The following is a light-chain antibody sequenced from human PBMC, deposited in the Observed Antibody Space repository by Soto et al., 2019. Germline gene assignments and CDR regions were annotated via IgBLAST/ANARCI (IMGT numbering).Light chain of an antibody. J-gene: IGLJ1*01. CDR1: SSDFGSYNL. Sequence: QSALTQPASVSGSPGQSITISCTGTSSDFGSYNLVSWYQQHPGKAPKLMIYEDSKRPSGVSNRFSGSKSGNTASLTISGLQPEDEADYYCSSHTSGNTRVFGSGTKGTVL. CDR2: EDS. CDR3: SSHTSGNTRV. V-gene: IGLV2-14*02.